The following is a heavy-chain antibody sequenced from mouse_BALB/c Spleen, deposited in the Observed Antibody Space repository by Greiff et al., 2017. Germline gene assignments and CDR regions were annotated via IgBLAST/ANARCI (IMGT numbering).Heavy chain of an antibody. D-gene: IGHD1-1*01. CDR2: ISSGGSYT. CDR3: AKVRENYYAMDY. Sequence: EVHLVESGGGLVKPGGSLKLSCAASGFTFSSYAMSWVRQSPEKRLEWVAEISSGGSYTYYPDTVTGRFTISRDNAKNTLYLEMSSLRSEDTAMYYCAKVRENYYAMDYWGQGTSVTVSS. J-gene: IGHJ4*01. CDR1: GFTFSSYA. V-gene: IGHV5-9-4*01.